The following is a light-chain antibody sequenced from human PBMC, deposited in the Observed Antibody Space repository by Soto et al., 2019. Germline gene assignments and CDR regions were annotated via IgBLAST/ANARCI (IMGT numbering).Light chain of an antibody. CDR2: KTS. J-gene: IGKJ1*01. CDR3: QQYHSYPWT. Sequence: DILMTQSPSTLSASVGDRVTITCRASQSISSWFAWYQQKPGKAPKLLMYKTSSLESGVPSRFSGSRSGTEFTLTISSLQPDDFATYFCQQYHSYPWTFGQGTKVEIK. V-gene: IGKV1-5*03. CDR1: QSISSW.